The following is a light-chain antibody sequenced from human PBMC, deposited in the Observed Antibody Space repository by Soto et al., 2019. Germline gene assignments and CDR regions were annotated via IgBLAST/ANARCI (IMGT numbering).Light chain of an antibody. Sequence: EIVLTQSPGTLSLSPGERATLSCRASQSVSSSYLAWYQQKPGQAPRLLIYGASSRATGIPDRFSGSGSGTNFPLTISRLEHEDFAVYYCQQDGSSSWTFGQGTKVEIK. CDR2: GAS. V-gene: IGKV3-20*01. CDR3: QQDGSSSWT. J-gene: IGKJ1*01. CDR1: QSVSSSY.